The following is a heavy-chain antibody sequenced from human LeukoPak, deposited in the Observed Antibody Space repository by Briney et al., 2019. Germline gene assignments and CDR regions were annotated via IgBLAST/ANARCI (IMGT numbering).Heavy chain of an antibody. D-gene: IGHD3-9*01. J-gene: IGHJ5*02. Sequence: SETLSLTCAVYGESLNGHYWSWIRQSPGKGLEWIGEGSDRGGTKFNPSLKSRVTISADTSKNQFSLRLSSVTAADTAVYRCAKNGQTGFSFDPWGQGTLVTVSS. V-gene: IGHV4-34*01. CDR1: GESLNGHY. CDR2: GSDRGGT. CDR3: AKNGQTGFSFDP.